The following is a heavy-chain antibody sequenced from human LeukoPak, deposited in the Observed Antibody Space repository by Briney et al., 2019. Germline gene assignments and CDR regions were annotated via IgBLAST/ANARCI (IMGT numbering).Heavy chain of an antibody. Sequence: GGSLRLSCAASGFTFINYWMTWVRQAPGKGLEWVANIKQDGSERYYVDSVRGRFTISRDNAKNSVYLQVNSLRVEDTAMYSCVRDTGGSGSYPDYWGQGVLVTVSS. D-gene: IGHD1-26*01. J-gene: IGHJ4*02. V-gene: IGHV3-7*01. CDR3: VRDTGGSGSYPDY. CDR1: GFTFINYW. CDR2: IKQDGSER.